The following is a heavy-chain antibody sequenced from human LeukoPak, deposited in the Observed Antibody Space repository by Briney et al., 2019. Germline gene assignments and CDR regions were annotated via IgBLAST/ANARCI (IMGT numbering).Heavy chain of an antibody. J-gene: IGHJ3*02. D-gene: IGHD3-3*01. V-gene: IGHV3-48*01. Sequence: GGSLRLSCAASGFTFSSYSMNWVRQAPGKGLEWVSYISSSSSTIYYADSVKGRFTISRDNAKNSLYLQMNSLRAEDTAVYYCARVPFWSGYPPWAFDIWGQGTMVTVSS. CDR2: ISSSSSTI. CDR1: GFTFSSYS. CDR3: ARVPFWSGYPPWAFDI.